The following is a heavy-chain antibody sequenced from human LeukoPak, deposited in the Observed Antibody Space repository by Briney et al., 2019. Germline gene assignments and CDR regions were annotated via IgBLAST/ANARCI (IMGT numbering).Heavy chain of an antibody. D-gene: IGHD5-12*01. CDR1: GGSISSSNW. Sequence: PSETLSLTCAVSGGSISSSNWWSWVRQPPGKGLEWIGEIYHSGSTNYNPSLKSRVTISVDKSKNQFSLKLSSVTAADTAVYYCARLQYSGYEEDDFDYWGQGTLVTVSS. CDR2: IYHSGST. V-gene: IGHV4-4*02. J-gene: IGHJ4*02. CDR3: ARLQYSGYEEDDFDY.